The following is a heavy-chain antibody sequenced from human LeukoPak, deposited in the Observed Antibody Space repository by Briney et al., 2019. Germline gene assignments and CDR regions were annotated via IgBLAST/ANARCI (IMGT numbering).Heavy chain of an antibody. V-gene: IGHV4-39*01. D-gene: IGHD1-26*01. J-gene: IGHJ4*02. CDR1: GGSISSSSYY. CDR2: LYYSGST. Sequence: PSETLSLTCTVSGGSISSSSYYWGWIRQPPGKGLEWIGSLYYSGSTYYTPSLKSRVTISVDTSKNQFSLKLSSVTAADTAVYYCARRWGGRYTFDYWGQGTLVTVSS. CDR3: ARRWGGRYTFDY.